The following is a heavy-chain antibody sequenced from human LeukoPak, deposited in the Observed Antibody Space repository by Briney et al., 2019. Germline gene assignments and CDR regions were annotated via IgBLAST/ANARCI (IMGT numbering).Heavy chain of an antibody. CDR3: AGDRTIFGVVMGGLFDY. Sequence: SETLSLTCTVSGYSISSGYYWGWIRQPPGKGLEWIGSIYHSGSTYYNPSLKSRVTISVDTSKNQFSLKLSSVTAADTAVYYCAGDRTIFGVVMGGLFDYWGQGTLVTVSS. CDR1: GYSISSGYY. CDR2: IYHSGST. J-gene: IGHJ4*02. V-gene: IGHV4-38-2*02. D-gene: IGHD3-3*01.